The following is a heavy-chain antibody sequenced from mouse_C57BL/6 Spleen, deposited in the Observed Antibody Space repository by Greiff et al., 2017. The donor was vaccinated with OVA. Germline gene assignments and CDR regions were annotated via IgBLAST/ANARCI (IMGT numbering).Heavy chain of an antibody. CDR2: IYPGSGST. V-gene: IGHV1-55*01. Sequence: QVQLQQPGAELVKPGASVKTSCKASGYTFTSYWITWVKQRPGQGLEWIGDIYPGSGSTNYNEKFKSKATLTVDTSSSTAYMQLSSLTSEDSAVYYCARRITTVVARYFDVWGTGTTVTVSS. D-gene: IGHD1-1*01. CDR1: GYTFTSYW. J-gene: IGHJ1*03. CDR3: ARRITTVVARYFDV.